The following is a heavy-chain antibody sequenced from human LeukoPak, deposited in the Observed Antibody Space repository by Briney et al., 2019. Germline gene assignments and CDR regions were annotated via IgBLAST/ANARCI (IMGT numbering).Heavy chain of an antibody. D-gene: IGHD3-16*01. CDR3: ARGEYDYVWGSYYDGYYFDY. Sequence: SVKVSRQASGGTLSSYSISWVGQAPGQRREGVGGIIPIFWTANYAQKFQGRVTITADESTSTAYMELSSLRSEDTAVYYCARGEYDYVWGSYYDGYYFDYWGQGTLVTVSS. J-gene: IGHJ4*02. CDR1: GGTLSSYS. V-gene: IGHV1-69*13. CDR2: IIPIFWTA.